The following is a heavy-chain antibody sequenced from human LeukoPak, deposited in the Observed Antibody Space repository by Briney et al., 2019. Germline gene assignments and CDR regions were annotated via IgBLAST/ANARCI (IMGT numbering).Heavy chain of an antibody. CDR1: GFTFSSYW. D-gene: IGHD2-15*01. CDR3: ARDPHCSGGSCSADFDY. CDR2: INSDGSST. J-gene: IGHJ4*02. Sequence: GGSLRLSCAASGFTFSSYWMHWVRQAPGKGLVWVSRINSDGSSTSYADSVKGRFTISRDNAKNTLYLQMNSLRAEDTAVYYCARDPHCSGGSCSADFDYWGQGTLVTVSS. V-gene: IGHV3-74*01.